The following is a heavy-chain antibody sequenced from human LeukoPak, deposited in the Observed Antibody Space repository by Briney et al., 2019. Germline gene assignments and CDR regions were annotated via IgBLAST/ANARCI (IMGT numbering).Heavy chain of an antibody. CDR3: AREGSIAAAGVDAFDI. CDR1: GFTVSSNY. V-gene: IGHV3-53*01. Sequence: GSLRLSCAASGFTVSSNYMSWVRQAPGKGLEWVSVIYSGGSTYYADSVKGRFTISRDNSKNTLYLQMNSLRAEDTAVYYCAREGSIAAAGVDAFDIWGQGTMVTVSS. D-gene: IGHD6-13*01. J-gene: IGHJ3*02. CDR2: IYSGGST.